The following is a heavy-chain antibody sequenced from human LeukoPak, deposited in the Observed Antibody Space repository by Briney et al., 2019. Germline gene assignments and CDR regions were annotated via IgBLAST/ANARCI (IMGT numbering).Heavy chain of an antibody. D-gene: IGHD6-19*01. CDR3: ARDPSGWYIQGRELSGDY. J-gene: IGHJ4*02. CDR1: GYTFTDYY. CDR2: INPNTGDT. V-gene: IGHV1-2*02. Sequence: GASVKVSCKASGYTFTDYYMQWVRQAPGQGLEWMGWINPNTGDTNYAQKFQGRVTMTRDMSISTVYMDLSRLRSDDTAVYYCARDPSGWYIQGRELSGDYWGQGTLVTVSS.